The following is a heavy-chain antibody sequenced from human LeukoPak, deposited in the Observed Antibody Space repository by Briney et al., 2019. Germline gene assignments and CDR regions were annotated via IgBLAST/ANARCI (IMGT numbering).Heavy chain of an antibody. CDR3: AKVHCSSADCFTGGFDC. Sequence: GGSLRLSCAASGFTFDDYAVHWVRQVPGKGLEWVSGFNWNTGNIDYADSVKGRLTISRDNAKNSLYLQMNSPRTEDTAFYYCAKVHCSSADCFTGGFDCWGQGTLVIVSS. V-gene: IGHV3-9*01. D-gene: IGHD2-2*02. CDR1: GFTFDDYA. J-gene: IGHJ4*02. CDR2: FNWNTGNI.